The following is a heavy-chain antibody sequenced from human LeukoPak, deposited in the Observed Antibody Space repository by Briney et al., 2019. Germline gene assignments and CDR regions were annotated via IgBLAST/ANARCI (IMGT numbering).Heavy chain of an antibody. CDR1: GFTFSSYG. D-gene: IGHD3-22*01. J-gene: IGHJ4*02. CDR3: AKGKHYYDSSGPPGDY. V-gene: IGHV3-30*02. CDR2: IRYDGSNK. Sequence: GGSLRLSCAASGFTFSSYGMHWVRQAPGKGLEWVAFIRYDGSNKYYADSVKGRFTISRDNSKNTLYLQMNSLRAEDTAVYYCAKGKHYYDSSGPPGDYWGQGTLVTVSS.